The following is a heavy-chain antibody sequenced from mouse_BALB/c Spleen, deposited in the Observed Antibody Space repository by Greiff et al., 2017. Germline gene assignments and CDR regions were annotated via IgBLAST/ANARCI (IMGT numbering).Heavy chain of an antibody. Sequence: VKLGESGPGLVPPPQSLSITRPVPGFSLTSYGVHRVRQFPGKGLEWLGVIWSGGSTDYNAAFISRLSISKDNSKSQVFFKMNSLQANDTAIYYCARWYYGRGSMDYWGQGTSVTVSS. J-gene: IGHJ4*01. V-gene: IGHV2-2*02. D-gene: IGHD1-1*01. CDR3: ARWYYGRGSMDY. CDR2: IWSGGST. CDR1: GFSLTSYG.